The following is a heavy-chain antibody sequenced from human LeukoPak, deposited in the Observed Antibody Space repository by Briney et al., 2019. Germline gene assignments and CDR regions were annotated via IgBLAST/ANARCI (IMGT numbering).Heavy chain of an antibody. V-gene: IGHV3-23*01. CDR3: ATDREGDPSAYYLV. Sequence: GGSLRLSCAASRFTFGSYGMTWVRQAPGKGLEWVSSISGHGGNSYYADSVKGRFTISRDNSKNTLYLQMNSLRGEDTAVYYCATDREGDPSAYYLVGGQGTLITVSS. D-gene: IGHD3-22*01. J-gene: IGHJ4*02. CDR2: ISGHGGNS. CDR1: RFTFGSYG.